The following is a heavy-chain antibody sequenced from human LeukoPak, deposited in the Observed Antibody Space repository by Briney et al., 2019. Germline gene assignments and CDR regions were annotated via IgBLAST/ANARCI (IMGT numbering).Heavy chain of an antibody. CDR2: ISGSGGNT. D-gene: IGHD2-2*01. V-gene: IGHV3-23*01. CDR3: AKDHCSSTSCYWFDY. Sequence: GGSLRLSRAASGFTLSNYVMNWVRQAPGKGLEWVSTISGSGGNTYYADSVKGRFTISRDNSKNTLYLQMNSLRGEDTAVYYCAKDHCSSTSCYWFDYWGQGTPVTVSS. CDR1: GFTLSNYV. J-gene: IGHJ4*02.